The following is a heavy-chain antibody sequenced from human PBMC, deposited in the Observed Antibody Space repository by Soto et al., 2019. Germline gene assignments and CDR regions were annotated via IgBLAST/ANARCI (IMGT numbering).Heavy chain of an antibody. Sequence: QVQLVQSGAEVKKPGSSVKVSCKASGGTFSSYAISWVRQAPGQGLEWMGGIIPIFGTANYAQKFQGRVTIAAEESMSTAYMELSSLRSEDTAVYYCAREVYYYGSGSYYQTNGFDPWGRGTLVTVSS. CDR2: IIPIFGTA. CDR1: GGTFSSYA. J-gene: IGHJ5*02. CDR3: AREVYYYGSGSYYQTNGFDP. V-gene: IGHV1-69*01. D-gene: IGHD3-10*01.